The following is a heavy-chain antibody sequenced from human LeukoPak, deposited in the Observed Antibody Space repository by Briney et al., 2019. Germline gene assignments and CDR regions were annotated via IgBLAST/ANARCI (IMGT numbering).Heavy chain of an antibody. D-gene: IGHD6-19*01. V-gene: IGHV4-39*07. CDR2: IYYSGST. Sequence: SETLSLTCTVSGGSISNGDYYWGWIRQPPGKGLEWIGSIYYSGSTYYNPSLKSRVTISVDTSKNQFSLKLSSVTAADTAVYYCARGRRQWLIGYWGQGTLVTVSS. CDR3: ARGRRQWLIGY. CDR1: GGSISNGDYY. J-gene: IGHJ4*02.